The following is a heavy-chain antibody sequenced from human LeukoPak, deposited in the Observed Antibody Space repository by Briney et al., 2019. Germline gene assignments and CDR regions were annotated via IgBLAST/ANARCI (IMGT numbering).Heavy chain of an antibody. CDR3: ASSPSDGYNTLGAFDI. D-gene: IGHD5-24*01. V-gene: IGHV1-46*01. Sequence: ASVKVSCKASGYTFTSYYMHWVRQAPGQGLEWMGIINPSGGSTSYAQKFQGRVTMTRDMSTSTVYMELSSLRSEDTAVYYCASSPSDGYNTLGAFDIWGQGTMVTVSS. CDR2: INPSGGST. J-gene: IGHJ3*02. CDR1: GYTFTSYY.